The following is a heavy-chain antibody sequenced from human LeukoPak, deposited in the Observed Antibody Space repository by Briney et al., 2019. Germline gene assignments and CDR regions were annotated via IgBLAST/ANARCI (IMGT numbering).Heavy chain of an antibody. V-gene: IGHV4-59*01. D-gene: IGHD4/OR15-4a*01. CDR3: ARHANSDAFDI. CDR1: GGSISSYY. J-gene: IGHJ3*02. Sequence: PSETLSLTCTVSGGSISSYYWSWIRQPPGKGLEWIGYIYYTGSTNSNPSLKSRVTISVDTSKNQFPLKLSSVTAADTAVYYCARHANSDAFDIWGQGTMVTVSS. CDR2: IYYTGST.